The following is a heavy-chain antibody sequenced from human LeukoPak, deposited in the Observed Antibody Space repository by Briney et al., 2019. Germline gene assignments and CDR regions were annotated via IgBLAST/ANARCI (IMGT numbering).Heavy chain of an antibody. D-gene: IGHD2-2*03. J-gene: IGHJ4*02. V-gene: IGHV1-8*02. Sequence: ASVKVSCKASGYTFTSYGISWVRQATGQGLEWMGWMNPNSGNTGYAQRFQGRVTMTRDTSISTAYTELSSLRSEDTAVYYCARGSGYCSSTSCRKHQAKRYYFDYWGQGTLVTVSS. CDR3: ARGSGYCSSTSCRKHQAKRYYFDY. CDR2: MNPNSGNT. CDR1: GYTFTSYG.